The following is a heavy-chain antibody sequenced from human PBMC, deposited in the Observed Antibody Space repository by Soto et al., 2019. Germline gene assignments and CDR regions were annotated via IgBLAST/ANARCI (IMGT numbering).Heavy chain of an antibody. CDR3: AARTKYCGGDCFDY. CDR2: IYTSGST. Sequence: SETLSLTCTVSGGSISSYYWSWIRQPAGKGLEWIGRIYTSGSTNYNPSLKSRVTMSVDTSKNQFSLKLSSVTAADTAVYYCAARTKYCGGDCFDYWGQGTLVTVSS. J-gene: IGHJ4*02. V-gene: IGHV4-4*07. D-gene: IGHD2-21*01. CDR1: GGSISSYY.